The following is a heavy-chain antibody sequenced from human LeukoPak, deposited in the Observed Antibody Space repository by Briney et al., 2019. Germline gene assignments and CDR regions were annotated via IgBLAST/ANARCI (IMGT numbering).Heavy chain of an antibody. D-gene: IGHD2-21*02. CDR3: VRDTAFDFDY. J-gene: IGHJ4*02. Sequence: SESLSLTCSISGGSITSDYYWGWIRQPPGKGLEWIGSMSYSGNTYYNPSLKSRVTISVDTSKNQFSLELSSVTAADTAVYYCVRDTAFDFDYWGQGTLVTVSS. CDR1: GGSITSDYY. CDR2: MSYSGNT. V-gene: IGHV4-39*02.